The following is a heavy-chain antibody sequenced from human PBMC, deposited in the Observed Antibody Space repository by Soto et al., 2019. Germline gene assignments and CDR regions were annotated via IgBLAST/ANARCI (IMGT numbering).Heavy chain of an antibody. V-gene: IGHV3-9*01. J-gene: IGHJ3*01. CDR1: GCTFDDYA. Sequence: QTGGSLRLSCAVSGCTFDDYAMHWVRQPPGKGLEWVSGISWNSGSIAYADSVKGRFTISRNNAKNSLHLQMNSLKFEDTALYYCTRVADAYKRSTARDFDVWGRGRLVTVSS. CDR3: TRVADAYKRSTARDFDV. D-gene: IGHD1-1*01. CDR2: ISWNSGSI.